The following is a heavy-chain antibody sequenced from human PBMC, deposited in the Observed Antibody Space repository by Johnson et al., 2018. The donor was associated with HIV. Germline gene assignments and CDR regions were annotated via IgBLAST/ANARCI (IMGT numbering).Heavy chain of an antibody. CDR2: ISWNSGSI. J-gene: IGHJ3*02. V-gene: IGHV3-9*01. Sequence: VHLVESGGGVVRPGGSLRLSCAASGFPFDDYGMHWVRQAPGKGLEWVSGISWNSGSIGYADSVQGRFTISRDNSKNTLYLQMNSLRTEDTAVYYCAKAILGGNYYGDDAYDIWGQGTMVTVSS. D-gene: IGHD1-26*01. CDR3: AKAILGGNYYGDDAYDI. CDR1: GFPFDDYG.